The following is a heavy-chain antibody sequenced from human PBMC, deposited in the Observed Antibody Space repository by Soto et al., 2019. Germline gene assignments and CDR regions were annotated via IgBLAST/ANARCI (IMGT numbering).Heavy chain of an antibody. D-gene: IGHD3-10*02. CDR1: GGSISSSSYY. CDR2: IYYSGST. Sequence: SETLAVTCTVAGGSISSSSYYWGWIRQPPGKGLEWIGSIYYSGSTYYNPSLKSRVTISVDTSKNQFSLKLSSVTAADTAVYYCARLVVRSNFDYWGQGTLVPVSP. CDR3: ARLVVRSNFDY. J-gene: IGHJ4*02. V-gene: IGHV4-39*01.